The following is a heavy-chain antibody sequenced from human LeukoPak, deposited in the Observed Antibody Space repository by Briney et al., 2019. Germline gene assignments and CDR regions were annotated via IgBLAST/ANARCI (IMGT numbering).Heavy chain of an antibody. CDR2: IREDGSDD. V-gene: IGHV3-7*03. Sequence: PGGSLRLSCAASGFTFSNYWMNWVRLAPGKGLAWVANIREDGSDDTYVDSVKGRFTISRDNAKNSLFLQMNNLRAEDTAVYYCARGDGYYFGSWGQGTLVTVSS. CDR1: GFTFSNYW. J-gene: IGHJ4*02. CDR3: ARGDGYYFGS.